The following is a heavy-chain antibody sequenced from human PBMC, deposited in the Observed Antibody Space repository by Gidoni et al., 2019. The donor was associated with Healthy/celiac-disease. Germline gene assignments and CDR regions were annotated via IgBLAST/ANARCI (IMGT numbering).Heavy chain of an antibody. Sequence: EVQLLESGGGLVQPGGSLRLSCAAPGFPFSRYAMSWVRQAPGKGLEWVSAISGSGGSTYHADSVKGRFTISRDNSKNTLYLQMNSLRAEDTAVYYCAKGGAAAGDVKSINWFDPWGQGTLVTVSS. CDR2: ISGSGGST. CDR1: GFPFSRYA. CDR3: AKGGAAAGDVKSINWFDP. V-gene: IGHV3-23*01. D-gene: IGHD6-13*01. J-gene: IGHJ5*02.